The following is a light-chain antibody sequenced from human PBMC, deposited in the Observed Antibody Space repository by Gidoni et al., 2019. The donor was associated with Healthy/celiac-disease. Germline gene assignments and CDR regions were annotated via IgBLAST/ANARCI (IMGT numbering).Light chain of an antibody. CDR2: LGS. CDR3: MQALMYT. V-gene: IGKV2-28*01. CDR1: QSLLHSNGYNY. J-gene: IGKJ2*01. Sequence: DIVMTQSPLSLPVTPGEPASISCRSSQSLLHSNGYNYLDWYLQKPGQSPQLLIYLGSNRASWVPDRFSGSGSGTDFTLRISRVEAEDVGVYCCMQALMYTFGQGTKLEIK.